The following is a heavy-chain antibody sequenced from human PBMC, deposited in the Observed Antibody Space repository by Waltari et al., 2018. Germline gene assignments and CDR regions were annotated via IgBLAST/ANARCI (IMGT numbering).Heavy chain of an antibody. D-gene: IGHD6-19*01. Sequence: QVQLQESGPGLAKPSETLSLTCALSGYSLSSGHYWGWIRQPPGKGLEWIGSIYHSGSTYYNPSLKSRVTISVDTSKNQFSLKLSSVTAADTAVYYCARTQWLATFDYWGQGTLVTVSS. CDR3: ARTQWLATFDY. CDR1: GYSLSSGHY. CDR2: IYHSGST. J-gene: IGHJ4*02. V-gene: IGHV4-38-2*01.